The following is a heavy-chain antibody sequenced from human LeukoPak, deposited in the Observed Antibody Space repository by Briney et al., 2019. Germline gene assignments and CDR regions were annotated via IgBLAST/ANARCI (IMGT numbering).Heavy chain of an antibody. Sequence: PSETLSLTCTVSGGSISSGGYYWRWIRQHPGKGLEWIGYIYYSGSTYYNPSLKSRVTISVDTSKNQFSLKLSSVTAADTAVYYCARGLIVVVPAVYYYGMDVWGQGTTVTVSS. J-gene: IGHJ6*02. CDR3: ARGLIVVVPAVYYYGMDV. CDR1: GGSISSGGYY. CDR2: IYYSGST. D-gene: IGHD2-2*01. V-gene: IGHV4-31*03.